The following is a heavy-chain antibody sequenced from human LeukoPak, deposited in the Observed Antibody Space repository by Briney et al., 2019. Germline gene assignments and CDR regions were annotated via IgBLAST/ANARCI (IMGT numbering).Heavy chain of an antibody. Sequence: PSETLSLTCTVSGGSISSYYWSWIRQPPGKGLEWIGYIYYSGSTNYNPSLKSRVTISVDTSKNQFSLKLSSVTAADMAVYYCARLKLRYFDWLSNTDAFDIWGQGTMVTVSS. CDR3: ARLKLRYFDWLSNTDAFDI. CDR2: IYYSGST. V-gene: IGHV4-59*01. J-gene: IGHJ3*02. CDR1: GGSISSYY. D-gene: IGHD3-9*01.